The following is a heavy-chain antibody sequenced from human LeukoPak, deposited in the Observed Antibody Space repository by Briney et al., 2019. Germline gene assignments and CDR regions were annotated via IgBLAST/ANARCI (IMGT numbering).Heavy chain of an antibody. CDR3: ADLQLWFTH. J-gene: IGHJ4*02. CDR1: GGSISSSSDY. CDR2: IYYSGST. D-gene: IGHD5-18*01. V-gene: IGHV4-39*01. Sequence: SETLSLTWTVSGGSISSSSDYWGWIREPPGKGLEWIGSIYYSGSTYYNPSLKSRVTISVDTSKNQFSLKLSSVTAADTAVYYCADLQLWFTHWGQGTLVTVSS.